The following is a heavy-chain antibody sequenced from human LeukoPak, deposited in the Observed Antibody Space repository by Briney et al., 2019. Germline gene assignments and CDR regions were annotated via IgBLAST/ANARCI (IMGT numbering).Heavy chain of an antibody. CDR2: IYYSGST. CDR3: ARYPPEDFWSGYYTGETNWFDP. V-gene: IGHV4-31*11. J-gene: IGHJ5*02. Sequence: PSETLSLTCAVYGGSFSGYYWSWIRQHPGKGLEWIGYIYYSGSTYYNPSLKSRVTISVDTSKNQFSLKLSSVTAADTAVYYCARYPPEDFWSGYYTGETNWFDPWGQGTLVTVSS. CDR1: GGSFSGYY. D-gene: IGHD3-3*01.